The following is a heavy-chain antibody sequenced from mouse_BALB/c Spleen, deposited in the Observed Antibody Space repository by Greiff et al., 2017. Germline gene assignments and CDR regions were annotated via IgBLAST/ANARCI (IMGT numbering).Heavy chain of an antibody. D-gene: IGHD2-3*01. CDR3: ARGPYDGYYNAWFAY. J-gene: IGHJ3*01. CDR1: GFTFSSYA. CDR2: ISSGGST. V-gene: IGHV5-6-5*01. Sequence: EVMLVESGGGLVKPGGSLKLSCAASGFTFSSYAMSWVRQTPEKRLEWVASISSGGSTYYPDSVKGRFTISRDNARNILYLQMSSLRSEDTAMYYCARGPYDGYYNAWFAYWGQGTLVTVSA.